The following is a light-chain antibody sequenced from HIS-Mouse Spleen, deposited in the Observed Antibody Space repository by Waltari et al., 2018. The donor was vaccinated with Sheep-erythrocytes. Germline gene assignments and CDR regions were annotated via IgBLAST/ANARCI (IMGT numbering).Light chain of an antibody. Sequence: DVVMTQSPLSLPVTLGQPASLSCRSRQSLVHRNGNTYLNWFQQRPGQPPRRLIYKVSNRDSGVPDRFSSSGSGTDFTLKISRVEAEDVGVYYCMQGTHWPPYTFGQGTKLEIK. CDR3: MQGTHWPPYT. CDR1: QSLVHRNGNTY. CDR2: KVS. J-gene: IGKJ2*01. V-gene: IGKV2-30*02.